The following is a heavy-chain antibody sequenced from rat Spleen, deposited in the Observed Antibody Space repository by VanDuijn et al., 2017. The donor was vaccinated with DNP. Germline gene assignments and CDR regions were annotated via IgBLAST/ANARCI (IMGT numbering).Heavy chain of an antibody. CDR2: ISYDGGRT. CDR1: GFIISDYY. Sequence: EVQLVEAGGGLVQPGRSLKLSCAASGFIISDYYMAWVRQVPTKGLEWVAYISYDGGRTFYPDSVKGRFTMSIENTKTTLYLQMNRLRSEDTSTYYCTIYDNTGDNWLAYWGQGTLVTVSA. V-gene: IGHV5-20*01. CDR3: TIYDNTGDNWLAY. J-gene: IGHJ3*01. D-gene: IGHD1-1*01.